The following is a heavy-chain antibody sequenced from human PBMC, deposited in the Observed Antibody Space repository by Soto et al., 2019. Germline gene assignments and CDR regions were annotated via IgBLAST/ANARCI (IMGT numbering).Heavy chain of an antibody. D-gene: IGHD2-15*01. V-gene: IGHV4-28*01. CDR2: IYYSGST. J-gene: IGHJ6*03. CDR1: GYSISSSNW. Sequence: SETLSLTCAVSGYSISSSNWWGWIRQPPGKGLDWIGYIYYSGSTYYNPSLKSRVTMSVDTSKNQFSLKLSSVTAVDTAVYYCARNVCSGGSCYSLGYYYMDVWGKGTTVTVSS. CDR3: ARNVCSGGSCYSLGYYYMDV.